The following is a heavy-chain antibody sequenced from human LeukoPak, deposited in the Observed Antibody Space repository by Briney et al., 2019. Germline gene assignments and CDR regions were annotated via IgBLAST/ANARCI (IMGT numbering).Heavy chain of an antibody. Sequence: LSLTCTVSGGSISSGDYYWSWIRQPPGKGLEWVSYISSSSTTIYYADSVKGRFTISRDNAKNSLYLQMNSLRAEDTGVYYCARDVYRGSSWYAFDYWGQGTLVTVSS. CDR1: GGSISSGDYY. CDR2: ISSSSTTI. D-gene: IGHD6-13*01. J-gene: IGHJ4*02. V-gene: IGHV3-11*04. CDR3: ARDVYRGSSWYAFDY.